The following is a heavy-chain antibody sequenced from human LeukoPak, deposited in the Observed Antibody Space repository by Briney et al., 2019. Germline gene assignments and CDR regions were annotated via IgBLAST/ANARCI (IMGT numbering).Heavy chain of an antibody. J-gene: IGHJ4*02. CDR2: IYYSGST. Sequence: SETLSLTCTVSGVSIKNYYWSWIRQPPGKGLEWIGYIYYSGSTNYNPSLKSRVTISVDTSKNQFSLKLSSVTAADTAVYYCASSRSHSGWYDYWGQGTLVTVSS. CDR1: GVSIKNYY. CDR3: ASSRSHSGWYDY. V-gene: IGHV4-59*08. D-gene: IGHD6-19*01.